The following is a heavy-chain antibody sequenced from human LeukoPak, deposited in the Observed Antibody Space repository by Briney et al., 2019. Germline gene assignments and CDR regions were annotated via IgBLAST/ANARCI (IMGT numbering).Heavy chain of an antibody. CDR3: ARDSLDLGAMVRGVTLGPRNWFDP. Sequence: GGSLRLSCAASGFTFDDYAMHWVRQAPGKGLVWVSRINSDGSSTSYADSVKGRFTISRDNAKNTLYLQMNSLRAEDTAVYYCARDSLDLGAMVRGVTLGPRNWFDPWGQGTLVTVSS. D-gene: IGHD3-10*01. V-gene: IGHV3-74*01. CDR2: INSDGSST. J-gene: IGHJ5*02. CDR1: GFTFDDYA.